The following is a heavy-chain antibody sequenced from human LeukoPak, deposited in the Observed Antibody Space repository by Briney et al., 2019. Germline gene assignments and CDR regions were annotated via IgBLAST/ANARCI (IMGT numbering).Heavy chain of an antibody. V-gene: IGHV3-33*01. J-gene: IGHJ4*02. Sequence: LAGGSLRLSCAASGFTFSSYGMHWVRQAPGKGLEWVAVIWYDGSNKYYADSVKGRFTISRDNSQNTLYLQMNSLRAEDTAVYYCARDTSTYYYDSSGYYYDYWGQGILVTVSS. CDR1: GFTFSSYG. CDR2: IWYDGSNK. CDR3: ARDTSTYYYDSSGYYYDY. D-gene: IGHD3-22*01.